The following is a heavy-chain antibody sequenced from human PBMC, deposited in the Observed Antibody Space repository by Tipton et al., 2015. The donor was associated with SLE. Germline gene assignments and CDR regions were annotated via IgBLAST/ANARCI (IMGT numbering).Heavy chain of an antibody. CDR2: ISSGSRYI. CDR3: ARGLRYFDWLIGMDV. V-gene: IGHV3-21*01. D-gene: IGHD3-9*01. Sequence: SLRLSCAASGFTFSSYSMNWVRQAPGKGLEWVSSISSGSRYIYYTDSVKGRFTISRDNAKKSLYLQMNSLRAEDTAVYYCARGLRYFDWLIGMDVWDQGP. J-gene: IGHJ6*02. CDR1: GFTFSSYS.